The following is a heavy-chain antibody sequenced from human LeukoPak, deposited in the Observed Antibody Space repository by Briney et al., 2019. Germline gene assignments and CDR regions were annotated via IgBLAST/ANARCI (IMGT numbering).Heavy chain of an antibody. D-gene: IGHD6-6*01. CDR1: GGSFSGYY. J-gene: IGHJ4*02. CDR2: INHSGST. Sequence: PSETLSLTCAVYGGSFSGYYWSWIRQPPGKGLEWIGEINHSGSTNYNPSLKSRVTISVDTSKNQFSLKLSSVTAADTAVYYCARDRRESIWVGQSGFDYWGQGTLVTVSS. V-gene: IGHV4-34*01. CDR3: ARDRRESIWVGQSGFDY.